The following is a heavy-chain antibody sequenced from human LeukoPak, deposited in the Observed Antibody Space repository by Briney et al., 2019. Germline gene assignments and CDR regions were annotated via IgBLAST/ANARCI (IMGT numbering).Heavy chain of an antibody. CDR1: GYTFTSYG. CDR2: ISAYNGNT. V-gene: IGHV1-18*01. D-gene: IGHD3-22*01. CDR3: ARNLYYYDSSGYYYYFDY. Sequence: ASVKVSCKASGYTFTSYGISWVRQAPGQGLEWMEWISAYNGNTNYAQKLQGRVTMTTDTSTSTAYMELRSLRSDDTAVYYCARNLYYYDSSGYYYYFDYWGQGTLVTVSS. J-gene: IGHJ4*02.